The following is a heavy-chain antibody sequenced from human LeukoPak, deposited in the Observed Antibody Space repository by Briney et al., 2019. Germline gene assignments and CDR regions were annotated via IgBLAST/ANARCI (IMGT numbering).Heavy chain of an antibody. CDR3: ASVSYYYDSSGYYPFDY. D-gene: IGHD3-22*01. J-gene: IGHJ4*02. CDR1: VYTFTGYY. Sequence: ASVTVSCKPSVYTFTGYYMHWVRQAPGQGLEWMGWINPNSGGTNYAQKFQGRVTMTRDTSISTAYMELSRLRSDDTAVYYCASVSYYYDSSGYYPFDYWGQGTLVTVSS. CDR2: INPNSGGT. V-gene: IGHV1-2*02.